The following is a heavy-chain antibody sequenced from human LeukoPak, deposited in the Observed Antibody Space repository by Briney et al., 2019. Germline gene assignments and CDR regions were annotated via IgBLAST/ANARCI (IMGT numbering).Heavy chain of an antibody. CDR3: ARSEVGYCSSTSCSLFDY. V-gene: IGHV5-51*01. J-gene: IGHJ4*02. CDR1: GYSFTSYS. D-gene: IGHD2-2*01. Sequence: GESLKISCKGSGYSFTSYSIGWVRHMPGKGLEWMGIIYPGDSDTRYSPSFQGQVTISADKSISTAYLQWSSLKASDTAMYYCARSEVGYCSSTSCSLFDYWGQGTLVTVSS. CDR2: IYPGDSDT.